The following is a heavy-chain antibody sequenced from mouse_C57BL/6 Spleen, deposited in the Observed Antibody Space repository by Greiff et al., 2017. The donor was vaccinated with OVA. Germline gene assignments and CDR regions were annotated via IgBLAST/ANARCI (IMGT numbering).Heavy chain of an antibody. J-gene: IGHJ3*01. Sequence: EVQVVESGGGLVKPGGSLKLSCAASGFTFSSYAMSWVRQTPEKRLEWVATISDGGSYTYYPDNVKGRFTISRDNAKNNLYLQMSHLKSEDTAMYYCARDLLLPAWFAYWGQGTLVTVSA. CDR1: GFTFSSYA. CDR2: ISDGGSYT. V-gene: IGHV5-4*01. D-gene: IGHD1-1*01. CDR3: ARDLLLPAWFAY.